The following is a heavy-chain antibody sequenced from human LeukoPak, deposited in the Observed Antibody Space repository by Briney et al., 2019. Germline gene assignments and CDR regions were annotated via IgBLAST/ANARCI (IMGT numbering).Heavy chain of an antibody. CDR1: GFTVSSNY. CDR3: ARGQRHSSSWYGPDAFDI. V-gene: IGHV3-53*01. Sequence: PGGSLRLSCAASGFTVSSNYMSWVRQAPGKGLEWVSVIYSGGSTYYADSVKGRFTISRDNSKNTLYLQMNSLRAEDTALYYCARGQRHSSSWYGPDAFDIWGQGTMVTVSS. D-gene: IGHD6-13*01. J-gene: IGHJ3*02. CDR2: IYSGGST.